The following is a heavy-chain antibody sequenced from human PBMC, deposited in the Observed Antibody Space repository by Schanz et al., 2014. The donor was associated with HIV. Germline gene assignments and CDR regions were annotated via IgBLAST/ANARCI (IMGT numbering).Heavy chain of an antibody. CDR3: ARAMLISGTGYWTGENY. CDR1: GFTFSGYW. D-gene: IGHD3-10*01. J-gene: IGHJ4*02. Sequence: EVQLVESGGGLVQPGGSLRLSCAASGFTFSGYWMAWVRQAPGKGLEWMASIKTDGTEKYYVDSVKGRFTISRDNAKNSLYLQMDSLTAEDTAVYYCARAMLISGTGYWTGENYWGQGTLVIVSS. CDR2: IKTDGTEK. V-gene: IGHV3-7*01.